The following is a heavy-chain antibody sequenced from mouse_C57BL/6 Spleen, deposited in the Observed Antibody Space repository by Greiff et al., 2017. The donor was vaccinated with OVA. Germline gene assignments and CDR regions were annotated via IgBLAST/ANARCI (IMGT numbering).Heavy chain of an antibody. V-gene: IGHV1-53*01. CDR3: ASSYYYGNYFDY. J-gene: IGHJ2*01. CDR2: INPSNGGT. D-gene: IGHD1-1*01. Sequence: QVQLQQSGTDLVKPGASVKLSCKASGYTFTSYWMHWVKQRPGQGLEWIGNINPSNGGTKYNEKFKSKATLTVDKSSSTAYMQLSSLTSEDSAVFYCASSYYYGNYFDYWGQGTTLTVSS. CDR1: GYTFTSYW.